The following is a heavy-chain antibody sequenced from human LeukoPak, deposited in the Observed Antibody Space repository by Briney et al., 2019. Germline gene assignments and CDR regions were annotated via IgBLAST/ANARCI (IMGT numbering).Heavy chain of an antibody. CDR3: AREGAMIVGGFDY. D-gene: IGHD3-22*01. Sequence: SETLSLTCTVSGGSISSYYWSWIRRPPGKGLEWIGYIYYSGSTNYNPSLKSRVTISVDTSKNQFSLKLSSVTAADTAVYYCAREGAMIVGGFDYWGQGTLVTVSS. V-gene: IGHV4-59*01. CDR2: IYYSGST. CDR1: GGSISSYY. J-gene: IGHJ4*02.